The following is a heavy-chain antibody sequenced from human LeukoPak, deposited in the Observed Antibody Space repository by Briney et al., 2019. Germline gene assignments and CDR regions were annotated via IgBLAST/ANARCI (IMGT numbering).Heavy chain of an antibody. D-gene: IGHD2-15*01. Sequence: GGALRLSYAASGFTFSRYNMNWVRPAPGKRRKWVSSISRTDNYIYYADSVKGRFTISRANAQDSLFLQMNSLRVEDTAVYSCARVLETDCSGGSCYSGLDYWGQGTLVTVSS. CDR2: ISRTDNYI. J-gene: IGHJ4*02. V-gene: IGHV3-21*01. CDR1: GFTFSRYN. CDR3: ARVLETDCSGGSCYSGLDY.